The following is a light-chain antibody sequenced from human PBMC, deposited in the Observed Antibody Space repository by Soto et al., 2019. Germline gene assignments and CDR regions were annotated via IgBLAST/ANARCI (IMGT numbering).Light chain of an antibody. Sequence: EIVMTQSPATLSVSPGERATISCRASQSVSSNLAWYQQKPGQAPRLLIYGASTWATGIPARFSGSGSGTEFTLTISRLQSEDFAVYYCQQYNNWLWTFGQGTKVEIK. J-gene: IGKJ1*01. CDR2: GAS. CDR1: QSVSSN. CDR3: QQYNNWLWT. V-gene: IGKV3-15*01.